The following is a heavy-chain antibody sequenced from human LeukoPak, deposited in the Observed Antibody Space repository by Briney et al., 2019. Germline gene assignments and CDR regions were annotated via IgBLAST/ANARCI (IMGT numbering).Heavy chain of an antibody. CDR1: GGSISSYY. CDR3: ATGTSYFVF. Sequence: SETLSLTCTVSGGSISSYYWSWIPQPPGKGLEWIGYIYYSGSTYYNPSLKSRVTISVDTSKNQVSLKLSSVTAADTAVYYCATGTSYFVFWGQGTLVTVSS. D-gene: IGHD6-13*01. V-gene: IGHV4-59*08. CDR2: IYYSGST. J-gene: IGHJ4*02.